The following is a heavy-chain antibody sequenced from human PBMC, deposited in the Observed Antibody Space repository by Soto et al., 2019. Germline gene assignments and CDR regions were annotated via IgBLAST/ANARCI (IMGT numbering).Heavy chain of an antibody. Sequence: GTSVKVSCEASGYSHTSYVNNWGRQATGQGLEWMGWMNPNSGNTGYAQKFQGRVTMTRNTSISTAYMELSSLRSEDTAVYYCARAAPSEEDNWFDPWGQGTLVTVSS. D-gene: IGHD2-15*01. CDR2: MNPNSGNT. CDR1: GYSHTSYV. CDR3: ARAAPSEEDNWFDP. V-gene: IGHV1-8*01. J-gene: IGHJ5*02.